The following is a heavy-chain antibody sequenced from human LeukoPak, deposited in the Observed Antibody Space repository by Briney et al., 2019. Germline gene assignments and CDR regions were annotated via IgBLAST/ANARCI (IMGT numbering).Heavy chain of an antibody. CDR2: IYYSGST. Sequence: SETLSLTCTVSGGSISSSSYYWGWIRQPPGKGLEWIGSIYYSGSTYYNPSLESRVTMSVEVSKNQFSLELRSVTAADTAVYYCARVKVLRFLEWFLDFWGQGALVTVSS. V-gene: IGHV4-39*07. CDR1: GGSISSSSYY. D-gene: IGHD3-3*01. CDR3: ARVKVLRFLEWFLDF. J-gene: IGHJ4*02.